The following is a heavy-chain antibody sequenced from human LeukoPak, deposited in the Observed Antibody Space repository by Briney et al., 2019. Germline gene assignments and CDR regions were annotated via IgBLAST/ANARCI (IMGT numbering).Heavy chain of an antibody. CDR2: ISYDGSNK. CDR1: GFTFSSYA. D-gene: IGHD3-10*01. CDR3: AGLRRGSGSYQPWYYYGMDV. Sequence: GGSLRLSCAASGFTFSSYAMHWVRQAPGKGLEWVAVISYDGSNKYYADSVKGRFTISRDNSKNTLYLQMNSLRAEDTAVYYCAGLRRGSGSYQPWYYYGMDVWGQGTTVTVSS. J-gene: IGHJ6*02. V-gene: IGHV3-30*04.